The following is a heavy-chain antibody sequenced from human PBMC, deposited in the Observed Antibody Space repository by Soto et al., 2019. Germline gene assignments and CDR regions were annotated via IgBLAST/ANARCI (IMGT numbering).Heavy chain of an antibody. Sequence: QVQLQQWGAGLLKPSETLSLTCAVYGGSFSGYYWSWIRQPPGKGLEWIGEINHSGSTNYNPSLKSRVTISVDTSKNQFSLQLSSVTAADTAVYYCARDGPYYYDSSGLADYWGQGTLVTVSS. CDR2: INHSGST. D-gene: IGHD3-22*01. J-gene: IGHJ4*02. CDR3: ARDGPYYYDSSGLADY. V-gene: IGHV4-34*01. CDR1: GGSFSGYY.